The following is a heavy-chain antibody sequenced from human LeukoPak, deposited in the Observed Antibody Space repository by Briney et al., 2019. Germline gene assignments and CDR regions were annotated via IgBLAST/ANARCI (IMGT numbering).Heavy chain of an antibody. CDR3: ARDNGVYPDVYYYYYMDV. D-gene: IGHD2-8*01. Sequence: GASVKVSCKVSGYTLTELSMHWVRQAPGQGLEWMGGIIPIFGTANYAQKFQGRVTITTDESTSTAYMELSSLRSEDTAVYYCARDNGVYPDVYYYYYMDVWGKGTTVTVSS. CDR2: IIPIFGTA. V-gene: IGHV1-69*05. J-gene: IGHJ6*03. CDR1: GYTLTELS.